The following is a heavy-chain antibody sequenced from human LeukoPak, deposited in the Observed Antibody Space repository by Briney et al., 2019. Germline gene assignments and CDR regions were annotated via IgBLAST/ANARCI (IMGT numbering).Heavy chain of an antibody. D-gene: IGHD3-16*02. CDR1: LDXTTSNF. J-gene: IGHJ4*02. Sequence: SETLSLTCTVSLDXTTSNFWSWVRQPPGKGLEWIGEIHRSGSTNYNPSLQRRVTISIDRPKNQIALELSSVTAADTAVYYCAREIIGGFNPGAYWGQGTLVTVSS. V-gene: IGHV4-4*02. CDR2: IHRSGST. CDR3: AREIIGGFNPGAY.